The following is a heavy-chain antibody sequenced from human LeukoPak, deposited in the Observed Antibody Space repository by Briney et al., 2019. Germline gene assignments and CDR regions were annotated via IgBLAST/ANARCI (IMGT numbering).Heavy chain of an antibody. CDR2: IYYSGST. J-gene: IGHJ4*02. CDR1: GGSISSYY. V-gene: IGHV4-59*01. Sequence: PSETLSATCTVSGGSISSYYWSWIRQPPGKGLEWIGYIYYSGSTNYNPSLKSRVTISVDTSKNQFSLKLSSVTAADTAVYYCASRWRDSSGYYYFDYWGQGTLVTVSS. D-gene: IGHD3-22*01. CDR3: ASRWRDSSGYYYFDY.